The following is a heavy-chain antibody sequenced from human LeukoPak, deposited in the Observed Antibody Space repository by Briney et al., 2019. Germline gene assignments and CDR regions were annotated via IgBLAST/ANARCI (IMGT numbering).Heavy chain of an antibody. Sequence: GGSLRLSCAASGFTFSDYFMSWVRQAPGKGLEWVSYISSSGSYTNYADSVKGRFSIFRDNAKNSLYLQMNSLRAEDTAVYYCARDDSSSGYYFWGQGTLVTVSS. CDR1: GFTFSDYF. CDR3: ARDDSSSGYYF. V-gene: IGHV3-11*05. D-gene: IGHD3-22*01. J-gene: IGHJ4*02. CDR2: ISSSGSYT.